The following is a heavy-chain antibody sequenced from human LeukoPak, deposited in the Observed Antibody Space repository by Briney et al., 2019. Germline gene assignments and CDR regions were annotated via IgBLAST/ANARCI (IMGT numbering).Heavy chain of an antibody. CDR1: GGSISGYY. CDR3: ARGRAGSGLMIN. Sequence: SETLSLTCTVSGGSISGYYWNWIRQPPGRGLEWIGEINHSGYTNYNPSLKSRVTISVDTSKNQFSLKVSSVTAADTAVCYCARGRAGSGLMINWGQGTLVTVSS. J-gene: IGHJ4*02. D-gene: IGHD2-8*01. V-gene: IGHV4-34*01. CDR2: INHSGYT.